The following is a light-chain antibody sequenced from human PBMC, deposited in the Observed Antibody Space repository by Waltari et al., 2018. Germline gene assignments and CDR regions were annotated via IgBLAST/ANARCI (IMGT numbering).Light chain of an antibody. J-gene: IGLJ7*01. CDR2: EDT. CDR1: SSNIGKNY. Sequence: QSVLTHPPSVSAPPGQRAAIPCPGGSSNIGKNYVSGYRQFPGAAPKLLLYEDTERPAGVPGRFSGSKSGTSATLDITGLQPGDEAEYYCCTWDSSLSGAVFGGGTLLTVL. V-gene: IGLV1-51*02. CDR3: CTWDSSLSGAV.